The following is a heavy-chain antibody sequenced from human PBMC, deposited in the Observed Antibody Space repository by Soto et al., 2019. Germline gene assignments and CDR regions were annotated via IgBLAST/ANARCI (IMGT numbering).Heavy chain of an antibody. CDR1: GFTVSSNY. CDR3: AKDPGIAVAGPPGLRAFDI. V-gene: IGHV3-23*01. D-gene: IGHD6-19*01. J-gene: IGHJ3*02. CDR2: ISGSGGST. Sequence: GGSLRLSCAASGFTVSSNYMSWVRQAPGKGLEWVSVISGSGGSTYYADSVKGRFTISRDNSKNTLYLQMNSLRAEDTAVYYCAKDPGIAVAGPPGLRAFDIWGQGTMVTVSS.